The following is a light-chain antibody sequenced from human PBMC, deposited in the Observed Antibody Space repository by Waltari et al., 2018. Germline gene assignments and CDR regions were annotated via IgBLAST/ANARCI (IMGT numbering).Light chain of an antibody. CDR1: QSLLHSNGYNY. CDR3: MQALQTPYT. J-gene: IGKJ2*01. CDR2: LGS. Sequence: DIVMTQSPLSLPVTPGEPASISCRSSQSLLHSNGYNYLDWDLPKPGQSPQLLIYLGSNRASGVPDRFSGSRSGTDFTLKISRVEAEDVGVYYCMQALQTPYTFGQGTKLEIK. V-gene: IGKV2-28*01.